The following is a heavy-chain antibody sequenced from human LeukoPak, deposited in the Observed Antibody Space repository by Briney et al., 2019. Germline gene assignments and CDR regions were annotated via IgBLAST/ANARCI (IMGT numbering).Heavy chain of an antibody. CDR2: VYYSGST. CDR3: ARDHTGALAGFDY. D-gene: IGHD1-14*01. J-gene: IGHJ4*02. V-gene: IGHV4-59*01. Sequence: PSETLSLTCAVYGGSFSGYYWSWIRQPPGKGLEWIGYVYYSGSTNYNPSLKSRVTISIDTSKNHFSLKLRSVTAADTAVYYCARDHTGALAGFDYWGQGTLVTVSS. CDR1: GGSFSGYY.